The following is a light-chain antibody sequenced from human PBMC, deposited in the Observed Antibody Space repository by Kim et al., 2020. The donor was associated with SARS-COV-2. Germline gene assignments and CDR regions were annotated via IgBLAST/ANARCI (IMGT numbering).Light chain of an antibody. CDR1: QSSDNS. CDR3: QQSYSAPYT. Sequence: SAAAGDRVTLTGRASQSSDNSLNWYQQKPGRAPNLLIYTASSLEGGVPSRFSGSGSVTDFNLTITSLQPEDFATYFCQQSYSAPYTFGQGTKLEIK. CDR2: TAS. V-gene: IGKV1-39*01. J-gene: IGKJ2*01.